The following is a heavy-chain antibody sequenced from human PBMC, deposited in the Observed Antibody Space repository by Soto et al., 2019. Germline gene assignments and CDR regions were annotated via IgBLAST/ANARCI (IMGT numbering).Heavy chain of an antibody. J-gene: IGHJ4*02. V-gene: IGHV4-31*03. CDR2: TSNSGST. CDR1: GGSITSSGYY. Sequence: QVQLQESGPGLVKPSQTLSLTCTVSGGSITSSGYYWSWIRQHPGEGLEWIGFTSNSGSTSYNPSLTSRVTLSVDTSSNQFSLNLKSVTAADTAVYYCARGGGSTKVDDGGQGTLVTVSP. D-gene: IGHD2-2*01. CDR3: ARGGGSTKVDD.